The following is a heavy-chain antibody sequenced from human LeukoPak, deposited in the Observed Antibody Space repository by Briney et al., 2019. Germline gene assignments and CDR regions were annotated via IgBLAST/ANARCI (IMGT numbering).Heavy chain of an antibody. V-gene: IGHV4-59*01. CDR3: ARGTAVAGPFDY. J-gene: IGHJ4*02. CDR1: GGSISSYY. CDR2: IYYSGSN. D-gene: IGHD6-19*01. Sequence: SETLSLTCTVSGGSISSYYWSWIRQPPGKGLEWIGYIYYSGSNNYNPSLKSRVTISVDTSKNQFSLKLSSVTAADTAVYYCARGTAVAGPFDYWGQGTLVTVSS.